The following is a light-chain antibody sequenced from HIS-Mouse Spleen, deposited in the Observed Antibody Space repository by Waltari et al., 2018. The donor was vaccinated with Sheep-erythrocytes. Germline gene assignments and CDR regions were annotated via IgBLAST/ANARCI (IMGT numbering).Light chain of an antibody. J-gene: IGLJ1*01. CDR3: CSYAGSYNHV. CDR1: SSDVGCYNY. Sequence: QSALTQPRSVSGSPGQSVTIPCTGTSSDVGCYNYVSWYQQHPGKAPKLMIYDVSKRPSGVPDRFSGSKSGNTVSLTISGLQAEDEADYYCCSYAGSYNHVFATGTKVTVL. V-gene: IGLV2-11*01. CDR2: DVS.